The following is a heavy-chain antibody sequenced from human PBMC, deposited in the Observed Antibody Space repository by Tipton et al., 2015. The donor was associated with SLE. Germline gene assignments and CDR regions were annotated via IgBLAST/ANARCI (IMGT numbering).Heavy chain of an antibody. CDR1: GDSLSNYY. CDR3: ARHYYGVDYYGLDV. J-gene: IGHJ6*02. V-gene: IGHV4-59*08. Sequence: TLSLTCTISGDSLSNYYWSWIRQPPGKGLEWIGYIYYSGNTNYNPSLKSRVTISVDTSKNQFSLKLSSVTAADTALYYCARHYYGVDYYGLDVWGQGTTVTVSS. CDR2: IYYSGNT. D-gene: IGHD3-22*01.